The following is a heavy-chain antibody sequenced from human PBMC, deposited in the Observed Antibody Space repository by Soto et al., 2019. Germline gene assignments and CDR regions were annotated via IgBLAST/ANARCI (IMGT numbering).Heavy chain of an antibody. D-gene: IGHD3-22*01. V-gene: IGHV3-48*03. Sequence: EVQLVESGGGLVRPGGSLRLSCAASGFTFSGYEMNWVRQAPGKGLEWVSYISGSGSTIYYADSVKGRFTISRDNAKDSLYLQMNSLRAEDTAVYYYAREVVVFGVIIPTPMDVWGQGTTVTVSS. CDR3: AREVVVFGVIIPTPMDV. J-gene: IGHJ6*02. CDR2: ISGSGSTI. CDR1: GFTFSGYE.